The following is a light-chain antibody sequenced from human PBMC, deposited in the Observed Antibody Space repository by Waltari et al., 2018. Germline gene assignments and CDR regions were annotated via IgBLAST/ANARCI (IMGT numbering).Light chain of an antibody. V-gene: IGLV3-21*02. Sequence: SYVLTQPPSVSVAPGQTARITCGGNNIGSKSVHWYQQRSGQAPHLVVYDDSDRPSGIPERVSGSNSGNTATLTINSVEAGDEADYYCQVWDTASDEYVFGPGTKVTVL. J-gene: IGLJ1*01. CDR2: DDS. CDR3: QVWDTASDEYV. CDR1: NIGSKS.